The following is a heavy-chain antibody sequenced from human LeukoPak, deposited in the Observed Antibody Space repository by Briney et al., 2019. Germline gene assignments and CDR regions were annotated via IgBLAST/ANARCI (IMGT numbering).Heavy chain of an antibody. V-gene: IGHV1-24*01. CDR1: GYTLTELS. J-gene: IGHJ4*02. CDR2: FDPEDGET. CDR3: ARVHDFWSGYFDY. Sequence: ASVKVSCKVSGYTLTELSMHWVRQAPGKGLEWMGGFDPEDGETIYAQKFQGRVTMTEDTSTDTAYMELSSLRSDNTAVYYCARVHDFWSGYFDYWGQGTLVTVSS. D-gene: IGHD3-3*01.